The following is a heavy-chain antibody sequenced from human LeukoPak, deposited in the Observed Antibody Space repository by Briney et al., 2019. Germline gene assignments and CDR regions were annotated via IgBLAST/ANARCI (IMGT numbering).Heavy chain of an antibody. Sequence: PSEALSLTCNVSGYSISSGYYWGWIRQPPWKGLEWIGSIYHSGSTYYNPSLKSRVTISVDTSKNQFSLKLSSVTAADTAVYYCARGGGGYCSSSTCYAGYSLAFDIWGQGTMVTVSS. D-gene: IGHD2-2*01. CDR3: ARGGGGYCSSSTCYAGYSLAFDI. V-gene: IGHV4-38-2*02. CDR2: IYHSGST. CDR1: GYSISSGYY. J-gene: IGHJ3*02.